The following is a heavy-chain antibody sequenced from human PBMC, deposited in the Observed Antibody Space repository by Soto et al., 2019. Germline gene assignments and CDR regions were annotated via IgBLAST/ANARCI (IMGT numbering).Heavy chain of an antibody. CDR2: ISAYNGNT. D-gene: IGHD6-13*01. CDR1: GYTFTSYG. Sequence: ASVKVSCKASGYTFTSYGISWVRQAPGQGLEWMGWISAYNGNTNYAQKLQGRVTMTTDTSTSTAYMELRSLRSDDTAVYYCARTPASSWSYNWFDPGGQGTLVTVS. J-gene: IGHJ5*02. CDR3: ARTPASSWSYNWFDP. V-gene: IGHV1-18*04.